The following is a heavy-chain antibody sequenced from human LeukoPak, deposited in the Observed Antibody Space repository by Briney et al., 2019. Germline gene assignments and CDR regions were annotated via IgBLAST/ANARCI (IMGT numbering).Heavy chain of an antibody. CDR2: IRYDGSNK. V-gene: IGHV3-30*02. J-gene: IGHJ4*02. CDR1: GFTFSSYG. CDR3: AKDQSIFGVVIMIDY. Sequence: GGSLRLSCAASGFTFSSYGMHWVRQAPGKGLEWVAFIRYDGSNKYYADSVKGRFSISRDSSKNTLYLQMNSLRPEDTAVYYCAKDQSIFGVVIMIDYWGQGTLVTVSS. D-gene: IGHD3-3*01.